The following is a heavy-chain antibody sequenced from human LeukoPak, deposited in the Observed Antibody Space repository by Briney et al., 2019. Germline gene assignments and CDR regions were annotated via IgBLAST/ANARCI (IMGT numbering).Heavy chain of an antibody. D-gene: IGHD5-18*01. CDR2: INPDGNKK. Sequence: RAGGSLRLSCAVSGLTFSSSWMDWVRQAPGKGLEWVASINPDGNKKYSADPVKGRFTISRDNAENSLYLQMNSLRVEDTAFYYCARDLAYSRLDYWGQGMLVTVSS. J-gene: IGHJ4*02. V-gene: IGHV3-7*01. CDR1: GLTFSSSW. CDR3: ARDLAYSRLDY.